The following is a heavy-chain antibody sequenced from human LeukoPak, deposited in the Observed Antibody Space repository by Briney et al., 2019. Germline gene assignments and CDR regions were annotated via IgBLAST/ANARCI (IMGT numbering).Heavy chain of an antibody. CDR1: GYTFTGYY. V-gene: IGHV1-2*02. D-gene: IGHD1-26*01. Sequence: ASVKVSCRASGYTFTGYYMHWVREAPGQGLEWMGWINPNSSGTNYAQKLQGRVTMTRDTSISTAYMELSRLRSDDTAVYYCARDGGRGVCYMDVWGKGTTVTVSS. J-gene: IGHJ6*03. CDR2: INPNSSGT. CDR3: ARDGGRGVCYMDV.